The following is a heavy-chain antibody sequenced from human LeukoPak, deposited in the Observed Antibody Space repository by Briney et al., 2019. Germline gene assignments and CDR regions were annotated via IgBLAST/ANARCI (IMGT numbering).Heavy chain of an antibody. Sequence: GGSLRLSCAASGFTFSDHGMHWVRQAPGKGLEWVAIIWYNGSEKYYAESVKGRFTISRDNSKNTLYLQMSSLRAEDTAVYYCARDPYGSGDGYFDYWGQGTLVTVSS. J-gene: IGHJ4*02. V-gene: IGHV3-33*01. CDR1: GFTFSDHG. CDR2: IWYNGSEK. CDR3: ARDPYGSGDGYFDY. D-gene: IGHD3-10*01.